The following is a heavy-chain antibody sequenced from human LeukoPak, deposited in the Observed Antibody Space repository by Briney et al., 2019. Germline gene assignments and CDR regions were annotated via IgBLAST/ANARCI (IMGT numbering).Heavy chain of an antibody. CDR3: ASRTLEYYYGSGSRSDYYYMDV. CDR2: IIPIFGTA. J-gene: IGHJ6*03. D-gene: IGHD3-10*01. V-gene: IGHV1-69*06. Sequence: SVKVSCKASGGTFSSYAISWARQAPGQGLEWMGGIIPIFGTANYAQKFQGRVTITADKSTSTAYMELSSLRSEDTAVYYCASRTLEYYYGSGSRSDYYYMDVWGKGTTVTVSS. CDR1: GGTFSSYA.